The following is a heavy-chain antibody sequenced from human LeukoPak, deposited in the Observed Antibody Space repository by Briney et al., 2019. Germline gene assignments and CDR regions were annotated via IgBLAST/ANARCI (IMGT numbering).Heavy chain of an antibody. CDR3: ARVLIVEDSESHYFDY. Sequence: ASVKVSCKASDYPFTNFGVSWVRQAPGQGLEWMGWISGYNSKTHYPRKFQGRVTMTTDTSTTTAYMELRTLRSDDTAVYYCARVLIVEDSESHYFDYWGQGTLVTVSS. J-gene: IGHJ4*02. V-gene: IGHV1-18*01. CDR1: DYPFTNFG. D-gene: IGHD1-26*01. CDR2: ISGYNSKT.